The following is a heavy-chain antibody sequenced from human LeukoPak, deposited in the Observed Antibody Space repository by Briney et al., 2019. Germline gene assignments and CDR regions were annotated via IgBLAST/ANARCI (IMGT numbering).Heavy chain of an antibody. CDR2: ISSSSSTI. D-gene: IGHD3-10*01. CDR3: ARGSPYYGSGDRDAFDI. Sequence: GGSLRLSCAASVFTFSSYSMNWVRQAPGKGLEWVSYISSSSSTIYYADSVKGRFTISRDNAKNSQYLEMNRLRDEDTAVYYCARGSPYYGSGDRDAFDIWGQGTMVTVSS. V-gene: IGHV3-48*02. J-gene: IGHJ3*02. CDR1: VFTFSSYS.